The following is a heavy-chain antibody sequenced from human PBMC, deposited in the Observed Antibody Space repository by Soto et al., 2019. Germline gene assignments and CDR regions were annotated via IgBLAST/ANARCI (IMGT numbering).Heavy chain of an antibody. V-gene: IGHV1-3*01. CDR3: ARDVEFCSGGSCYSNYYGMDV. D-gene: IGHD2-15*01. J-gene: IGHJ6*02. CDR1: GYTFTSYA. CDR2: INAGNGNT. Sequence: ASVKVSCKASGYTFTSYAMHWVRQAPGQRLEWMGWINAGNGNTKYSQKLQGRVTMTTDTSTSTAYMELRSLRSDDTAVYYCARDVEFCSGGSCYSNYYGMDVWGQGTTVTVSS.